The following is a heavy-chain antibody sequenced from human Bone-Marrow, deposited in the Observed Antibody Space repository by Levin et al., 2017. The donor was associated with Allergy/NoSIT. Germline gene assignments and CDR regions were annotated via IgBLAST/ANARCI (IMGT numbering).Heavy chain of an antibody. V-gene: IGHV3-23*01. CDR1: GFMFSDYA. Sequence: TGGSLRLSCEASGFMFSDYAMSWVRQAPGKGLEWVSVVSGSGAKTSSADSVQGRFTISRDNSKSTLYLQMNSLRADDTAVYYCAKNPGFSYGSYYFDSWGQGTLVTVSS. CDR3: AKNPGFSYGSYYFDS. J-gene: IGHJ4*02. CDR2: VSGSGAKT. D-gene: IGHD5-18*01.